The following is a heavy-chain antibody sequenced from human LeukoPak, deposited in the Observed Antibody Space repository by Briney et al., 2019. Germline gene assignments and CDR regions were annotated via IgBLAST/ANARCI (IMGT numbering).Heavy chain of an antibody. D-gene: IGHD1-26*01. CDR3: ARALVGSTTIVDY. CDR2: ISYDGSNK. J-gene: IGHJ4*02. Sequence: GRSLRLSCAASGFTFSSYAMHWVRQAPGKGLEWVAVISYDGSNKYYADSVKGRFTISRDNSKNTLYLQMNSLRAEDTPVYYCARALVGSTTIVDYWGQGTLVTVSS. V-gene: IGHV3-30-3*01. CDR1: GFTFSSYA.